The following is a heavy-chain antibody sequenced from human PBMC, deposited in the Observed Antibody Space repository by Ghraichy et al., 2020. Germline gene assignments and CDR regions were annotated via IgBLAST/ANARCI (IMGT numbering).Heavy chain of an antibody. CDR2: IYYSENT. CDR3: ARGSFRVTAAVNALDI. Sequence: SQTLSLTCTVSGDSISTYYWSWIRQPPGKGLEYIGYIYYSENTNYNPSLKSRVTMSLNTSKNQFSLKLSSVTAADTAVYYCARGSFRVTAAVNALDIWGQGTMVTVSS. V-gene: IGHV4-59*08. J-gene: IGHJ3*02. CDR1: GDSISTYY. D-gene: IGHD6-13*01.